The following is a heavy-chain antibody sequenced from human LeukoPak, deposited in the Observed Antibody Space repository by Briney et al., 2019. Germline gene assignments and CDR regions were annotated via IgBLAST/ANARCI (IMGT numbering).Heavy chain of an antibody. D-gene: IGHD5/OR15-5a*01. CDR2: ISSYATNK. Sequence: GGSLRLSCAASGFTFSSYGVNWVRQAPGKGLEWVSHISSYATNKYYADSVKGRFTISRDDARHSVYLQLNSLRAEDTAVYYCAVSFDYWGQGTLVTVSS. CDR3: AVSFDY. CDR1: GFTFSSYG. J-gene: IGHJ4*02. V-gene: IGHV3-48*01.